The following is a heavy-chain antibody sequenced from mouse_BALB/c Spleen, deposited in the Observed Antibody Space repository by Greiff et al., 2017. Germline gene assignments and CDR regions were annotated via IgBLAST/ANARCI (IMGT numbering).Heavy chain of an antibody. D-gene: IGHD2-2*01. J-gene: IGHJ4*01. Sequence: DVQLVESGPSLVKPSQTLSLTCSVTGDSITSGYWNWIRKFPGNKLEYMGYISYSGSTYYNPSLKSRISITRDTSKNQYYLQLNSVTTEDTATYYCASRGLRRTYYYAMDYWGQGTSVTVSS. CDR1: GDSITSGY. V-gene: IGHV3-8*02. CDR2: ISYSGST. CDR3: ASRGLRRTYYYAMDY.